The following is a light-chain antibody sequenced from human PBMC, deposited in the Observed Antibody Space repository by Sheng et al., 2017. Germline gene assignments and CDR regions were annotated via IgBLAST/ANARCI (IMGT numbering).Light chain of an antibody. J-gene: IGKJ1*01. CDR2: DAS. V-gene: IGKV3-20*01. CDR3: QQFGSSPVT. CDR1: QSVSSN. Sequence: EIVMTQSPATLSVSPGERATLSCRASQSVSSNLAWYQQKPGQAPRLLIYDASNRATGIPDRFSGSGSGTDFTLTIRRLEPEDFAVYYCQQFGSSPVTFGRGTKVEIK.